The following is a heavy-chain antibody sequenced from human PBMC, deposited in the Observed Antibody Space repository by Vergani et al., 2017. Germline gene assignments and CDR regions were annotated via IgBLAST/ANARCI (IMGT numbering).Heavy chain of an antibody. D-gene: IGHD6-6*01. CDR2: IIPILGIA. J-gene: IGHJ6*03. CDR3: ARRGDSSSYYYYMDV. Sequence: QVQLVQSGAEVKKPGASVKVSCKASGGTFSSYAISWVRQAPGQGLEWMGRIIPILGIANYAQKFQGRVTITADKSTSTAYMELSSLRSEDTAVYYCARRGDSSSYYYYMDVWGKGTTVTVS. V-gene: IGHV1-69*04. CDR1: GGTFSSYA.